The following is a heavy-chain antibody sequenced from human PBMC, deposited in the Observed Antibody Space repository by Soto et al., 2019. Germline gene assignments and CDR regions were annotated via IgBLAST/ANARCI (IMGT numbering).Heavy chain of an antibody. Sequence: LQISCKTSGYTFSGHWISWVRQVPGKGLQWMGNIDPSDSYINYNPAFRGHVTFSVDKSSSTAYLHWRSLGPSDTAIYYCARHGAAIWLGYWGQGTLVTVSS. CDR2: IDPSDSYI. J-gene: IGHJ4*02. CDR1: GYTFSGHW. D-gene: IGHD6-19*01. CDR3: ARHGAAIWLGY. V-gene: IGHV5-10-1*01.